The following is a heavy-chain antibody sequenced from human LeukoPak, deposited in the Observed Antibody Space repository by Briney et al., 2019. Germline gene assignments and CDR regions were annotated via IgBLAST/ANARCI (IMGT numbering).Heavy chain of an antibody. CDR3: ARAVGYYGSGSSNDY. CDR2: INPSGGST. CDR1: GYTFTSYY. J-gene: IGHJ4*02. D-gene: IGHD3-10*01. V-gene: IGHV1-46*01. Sequence: ASVKVSCKASGYTFTSYYMHWVRQAPGQGLEWMGIINPSGGSTSYAQKFQGRVTVTRDTSTSTVYMELSSLRSEDTAVYYCARAVGYYGSGSSNDYWGQGTLVTVSS.